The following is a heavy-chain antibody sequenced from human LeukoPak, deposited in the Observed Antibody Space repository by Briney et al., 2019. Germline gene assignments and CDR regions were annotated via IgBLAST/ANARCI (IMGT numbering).Heavy chain of an antibody. Sequence: SDTLSLTCSVWGASISSYDGSWLRPPPGKGREWIGYMYYSGSTTYNPSLTSRVTMSVDTSKNHCSLRLNSVTAADTAVYYCASLSEYCRAGSCYLGWFDPWGQGTLVTVSS. CDR2: MYYSGST. V-gene: IGHV4-59*07. J-gene: IGHJ5*02. CDR1: GASISSYD. D-gene: IGHD2-15*01. CDR3: ASLSEYCRAGSCYLGWFDP.